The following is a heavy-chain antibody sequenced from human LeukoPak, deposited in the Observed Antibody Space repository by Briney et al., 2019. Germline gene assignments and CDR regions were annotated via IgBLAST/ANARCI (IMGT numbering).Heavy chain of an antibody. CDR2: IYYSGST. J-gene: IGHJ1*01. V-gene: IGHV4-31*03. D-gene: IGHD3-22*01. CDR1: GGSISSGGYY. CDR3: ASTGDSSGYYYGYFQH. Sequence: SETLSLTCTVSGGSISSGGYYWSWIRQHPGKGLEWIGYIYYSGSTYYNPSLKSRVTISVDTSKNQFSLKLSSVTAADTAVYYCASTGDSSGYYYGYFQHWGQGTLVTVSS.